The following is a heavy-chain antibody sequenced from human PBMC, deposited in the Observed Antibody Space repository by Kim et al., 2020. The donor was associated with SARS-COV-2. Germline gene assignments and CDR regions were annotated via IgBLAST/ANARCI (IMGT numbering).Heavy chain of an antibody. CDR1: GITITYNY. V-gene: IGHV3-53*01. CDR2: IYGAAIT. CDR3: ATYRTCSGLDAFDI. D-gene: IGHD5-12*01. Sequence: GGSLRLSCAASGITITYNYMSWVRQAPGKGLEWVSSIYGAAITHYADSVKGRYTISKDTSDNTLFLEMNNLRADDTALYYCATYRTCSGLDAFDIWGQGTMVTVSS. J-gene: IGHJ3*02.